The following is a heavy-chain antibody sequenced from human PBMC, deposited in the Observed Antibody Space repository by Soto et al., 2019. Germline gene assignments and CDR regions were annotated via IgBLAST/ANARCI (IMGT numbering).Heavy chain of an antibody. V-gene: IGHV3-23*04. CDR2: LTDSGMTT. CDR3: AKYIIMVLEDYFDF. D-gene: IGHD3-10*01. Sequence: VQLVESGGGLVRPAGALRLSCVASGFMFGNYAMGWVRQSPGKGLEWVSGLTDSGMTTYYADSVKGRFTISIDNSKNTLYLQMNNLRAADTAKYYCAKYIIMVLEDYFDFWGQGTRVTVSS. CDR1: GFMFGNYA. J-gene: IGHJ4*02.